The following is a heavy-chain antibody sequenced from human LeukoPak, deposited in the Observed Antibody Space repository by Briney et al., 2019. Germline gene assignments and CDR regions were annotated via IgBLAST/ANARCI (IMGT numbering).Heavy chain of an antibody. Sequence: GGSLRLSCAASGFTFSSYWMSWVRQAPGKGLEWVANIKQDGSEKYYVDSVKGRFTISRDNAKNSLYLQMNSLRAEDTAVYYCAREEWLRLGYYYYGMDVWGQGTTVTVSS. J-gene: IGHJ6*02. CDR1: GFTFSSYW. CDR3: AREEWLRLGYYYYGMDV. D-gene: IGHD5-12*01. CDR2: IKQDGSEK. V-gene: IGHV3-7*01.